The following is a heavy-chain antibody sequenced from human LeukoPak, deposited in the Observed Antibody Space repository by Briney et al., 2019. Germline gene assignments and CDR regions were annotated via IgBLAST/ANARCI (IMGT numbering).Heavy chain of an antibody. Sequence: ASVKVSCKASGGTFSSYAINWVRQATGQGLEWMGWMNPNSGNTGYAQKFQGRVTMTRNTSISTAYMELSSLRSEDTAVYYCARGYHYDFWSGYYKEWAYYYGMDVWGQGTTVTVSS. CDR3: ARGYHYDFWSGYYKEWAYYYGMDV. CDR2: MNPNSGNT. V-gene: IGHV1-8*02. D-gene: IGHD3-3*01. J-gene: IGHJ6*02. CDR1: GGTFSSYA.